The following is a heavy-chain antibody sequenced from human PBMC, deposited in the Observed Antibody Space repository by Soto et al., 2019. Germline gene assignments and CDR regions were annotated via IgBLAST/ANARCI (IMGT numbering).Heavy chain of an antibody. CDR1: RGSLGRYY. D-gene: IGHD4-4*01. J-gene: IGHJ6*01. V-gene: IGHV4-59*01. CDR2: GFYTGRA. Sequence: PSETLSRTCTVSRGSLGRYYWSWLRQPPGTGLERFGHGFYTGRANYNASLQSRVSISLDTSNYQFSPNLSYATAAHTAAHYCARDGDGRMTTYPFYDHGMDVWGPGNTVTVS. CDR3: ARDGDGRMTTYPFYDHGMDV.